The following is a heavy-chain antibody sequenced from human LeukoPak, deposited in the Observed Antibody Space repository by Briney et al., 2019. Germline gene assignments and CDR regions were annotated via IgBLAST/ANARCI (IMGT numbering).Heavy chain of an antibody. Sequence: PSETLSLTCAVYGGSFSGYYWSWIRQPPGKGLEWIGEINHSGSTNYNPSLKSRVTISVDTSKNHFSLKLSSVTAADTAVYYCANFGDWFDPWGQGTLVTVSS. D-gene: IGHD2-21*01. CDR2: INHSGST. J-gene: IGHJ5*02. CDR1: GGSFSGYY. V-gene: IGHV4-34*01. CDR3: ANFGDWFDP.